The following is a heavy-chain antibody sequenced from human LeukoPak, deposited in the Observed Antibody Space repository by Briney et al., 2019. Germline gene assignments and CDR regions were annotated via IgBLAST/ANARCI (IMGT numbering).Heavy chain of an antibody. J-gene: IGHJ5*02. CDR1: GGSISSYY. Sequence: SETLSLTCTVSGGSISSYYWSWIRQPPGKGLEWIGYIYYSGSTNYNPSLKSRVTISVDTSKNQFSLKLSSVTAADTAVYYCARRAYGSGAVNWFDPWGQGTLVTVSS. D-gene: IGHD3-10*01. CDR3: ARRAYGSGAVNWFDP. V-gene: IGHV4-59*01. CDR2: IYYSGST.